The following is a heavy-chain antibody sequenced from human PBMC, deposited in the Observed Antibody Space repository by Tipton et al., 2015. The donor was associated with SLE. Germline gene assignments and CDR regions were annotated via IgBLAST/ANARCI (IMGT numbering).Heavy chain of an antibody. J-gene: IGHJ4*02. CDR2: IYYSGST. CDR3: ARVDVD. CDR1: GDSISSSYYY. D-gene: IGHD2-15*01. V-gene: IGHV4-39*07. Sequence: TLSLTCTVSGDSISSSYYYWGWIRQPPGKGLECIGHIYYSGSTYYNPALISRVSMSVDISKNQFFLTLRSATAADTAVYFCARVDVDWGQGTLVTVSS.